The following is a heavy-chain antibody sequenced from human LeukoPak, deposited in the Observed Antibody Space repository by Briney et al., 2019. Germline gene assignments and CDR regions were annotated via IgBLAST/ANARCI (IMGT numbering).Heavy chain of an antibody. CDR3: ARDPVTMIEYYYMDV. D-gene: IGHD3-22*01. CDR1: GYTFTKYY. J-gene: IGHJ6*03. CDR2: INPRGGST. V-gene: IGHV1-46*01. Sequence: GASVKVSCKASGYTFTKYYIHWVRQAPGQGLEWMGIINPRGGSTIYSQKFQGRVAMTRDMSTSTVYMELSSLRSEDTAVYYCARDPVTMIEYYYMDVWGKGTSVTVSS.